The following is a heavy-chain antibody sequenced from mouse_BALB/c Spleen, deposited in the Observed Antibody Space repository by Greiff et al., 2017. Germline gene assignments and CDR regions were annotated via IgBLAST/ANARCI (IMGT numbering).Heavy chain of an antibody. D-gene: IGHD1-1*01. CDR1: GFTFSDYG. V-gene: IGHV5-15*02. CDR3: AREDYGSSLDY. J-gene: IGHJ2*01. Sequence: EVQGVESGGGLVQPGGSRKLSCAASGFTFSDYGMAWVRQAPGKGPEWVAFISNLAYSIYYADTVTGRFTISRENAKNTLYLEMSSLRSEDTAMYYCAREDYGSSLDYWGQGTTLTVSS. CDR2: ISNLAYSI.